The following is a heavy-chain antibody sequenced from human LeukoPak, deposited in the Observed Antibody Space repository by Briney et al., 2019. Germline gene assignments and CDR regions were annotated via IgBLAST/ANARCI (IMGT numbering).Heavy chain of an antibody. CDR3: ARGTAPWTYSKRKRSSGYSLRKMYSFDY. Sequence: ASVKVSCKASGYTFTNHGITWVRQAPGQGLEWMGWISAYNGNTKYAQKLQGRVTMTTDTSTNTAYMELRSLRSDDTAVYYCARGTAPWTYSKRKRSSGYSLRKMYSFDYWGQGTLVTVSS. J-gene: IGHJ4*02. V-gene: IGHV1-18*01. D-gene: IGHD3-22*01. CDR1: GYTFTNHG. CDR2: ISAYNGNT.